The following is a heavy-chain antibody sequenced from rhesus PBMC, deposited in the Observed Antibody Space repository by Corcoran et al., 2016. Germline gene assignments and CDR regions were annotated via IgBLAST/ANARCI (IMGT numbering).Heavy chain of an antibody. CDR2: IYGNSAST. V-gene: IGHV4-73*01. J-gene: IGHJ4*01. Sequence: QVQLQQWGEGLVKPSETLSLTCAVYGGSISGYYYWSWFRQPPGKGLEWIGYIYGNSASTNYNHSLKNRVTISKDTAKNQFSLKLSSVTAADTAVYYCARGKGLFDYWGQGVLVTVSS. CDR3: ARGKGLFDY. CDR1: GGSISGYYY. D-gene: IGHD3-28*01.